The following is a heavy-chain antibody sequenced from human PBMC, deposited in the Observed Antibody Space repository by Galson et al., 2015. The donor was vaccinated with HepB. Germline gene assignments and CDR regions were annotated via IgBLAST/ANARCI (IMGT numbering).Heavy chain of an antibody. V-gene: IGHV3-48*03. J-gene: IGHJ4*02. CDR3: ARVKPYCGGDCSDY. CDR1: GFTFSSYE. CDR2: ISSSGSTI. Sequence: SLRLSCAASGFTFSSYEMNWVRQAPGKGLEWVSYISSSGSTIYYADSVKGRFTISRDNAKNSLYLQMNSLRAEDTAVYYCARVKPYCGGDCSDYWGQGTLVTVSS. D-gene: IGHD2-21*01.